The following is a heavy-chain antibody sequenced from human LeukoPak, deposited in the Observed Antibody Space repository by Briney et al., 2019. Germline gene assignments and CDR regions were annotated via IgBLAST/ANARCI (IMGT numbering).Heavy chain of an antibody. CDR2: IIPILGIA. J-gene: IGHJ4*02. CDR1: GGTFSSYA. D-gene: IGHD3-22*01. V-gene: IGHV1-69*04. Sequence: SVKVSCKASGGTFSSYAISWVRQAPGQGLEWMGRIIPILGIANYAQKFQGRVTITADKSTSTAYMELSSLRSEDTAVYYCARDSHYYDSSGYRDYWGQGTLVTVSS. CDR3: ARDSHYYDSSGYRDY.